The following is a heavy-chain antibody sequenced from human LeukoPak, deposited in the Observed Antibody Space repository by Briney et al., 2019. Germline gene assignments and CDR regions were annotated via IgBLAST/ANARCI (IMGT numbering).Heavy chain of an antibody. J-gene: IGHJ4*02. CDR3: SRKGVATAIDY. CDR1: IGSINSYY. V-gene: IGHV4-4*07. CDR2: IYTSGST. Sequence: SETLTLTCTVSIGSINSYYWRWIRQPAGKGLVWIVRIYTSGSTDLNPFLESPITKPLDPPIKLFVLTLSHVAAADTAVYYCSRKGVATAIDYWGQGTLVTVSS. D-gene: IGHD2-21*02.